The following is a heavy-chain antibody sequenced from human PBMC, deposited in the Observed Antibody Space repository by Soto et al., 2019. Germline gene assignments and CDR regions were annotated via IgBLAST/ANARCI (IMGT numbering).Heavy chain of an antibody. V-gene: IGHV4-39*01. Sequence: PSETLSLTCTVSGGSITSSSYYWGWIGQPPGKGLEWIGGIYYSGRSYYNPSLKSRVTMSVDTSKNQFSLTLNAVTAADAAVYYCARQRTTVVTQAYFDHWGQGTLVTVSS. CDR1: GGSITSSSYY. D-gene: IGHD4-17*01. CDR3: ARQRTTVVTQAYFDH. J-gene: IGHJ4*02. CDR2: IYYSGRS.